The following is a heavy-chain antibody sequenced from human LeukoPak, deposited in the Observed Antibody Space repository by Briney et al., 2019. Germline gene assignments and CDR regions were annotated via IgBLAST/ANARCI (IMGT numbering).Heavy chain of an antibody. CDR2: INPNSGGT. V-gene: IGHV1-2*02. J-gene: IGHJ4*02. CDR3: ARGYSSGWYSELNFDY. D-gene: IGHD6-19*01. Sequence: ASVKVSCKASGYTFTGYYMHWVRQAPGQGLEWMGWINPNSGGTNYAQKFQGRVTMTRDTSISTAYMELSRLRSDDTDVYYCARGYSSGWYSELNFDYWGQGTLVTVSS. CDR1: GYTFTGYY.